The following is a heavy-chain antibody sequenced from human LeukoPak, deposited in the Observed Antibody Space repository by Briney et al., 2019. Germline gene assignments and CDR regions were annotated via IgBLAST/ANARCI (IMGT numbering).Heavy chain of an antibody. J-gene: IGHJ4*02. CDR3: ARVEYIVVVTTISSPDY. CDR1: GFTLSKYW. Sequence: GGSLRLSCAASGFTLSKYWMQWVRQVPGQGLVWVSHVNSDGTNTSSADSVKGRFTISRDDAKNSLYLQMNSLRAEDTAVYYCARVEYIVVVTTISSPDYWGQGTLVTVSS. CDR2: VNSDGTNT. D-gene: IGHD2-21*02. V-gene: IGHV3-74*01.